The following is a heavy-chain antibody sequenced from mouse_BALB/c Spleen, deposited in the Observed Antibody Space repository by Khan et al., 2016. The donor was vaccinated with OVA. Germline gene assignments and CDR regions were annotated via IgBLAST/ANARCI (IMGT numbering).Heavy chain of an antibody. J-gene: IGHJ3*01. Sequence: IQLVQSGAELVKPGASVKLSCTASGFNIKDTYMHWVKQRPEQGLEWIGRIDPAIGNTKYDPKFQGKATITADTSSNTVYLQLNSLTSEDTAVYYCISPNWFAYWGQGTLVTVST. CDR3: ISPNWFAY. V-gene: IGHV14-3*02. CDR1: GFNIKDTY. CDR2: IDPAIGNT.